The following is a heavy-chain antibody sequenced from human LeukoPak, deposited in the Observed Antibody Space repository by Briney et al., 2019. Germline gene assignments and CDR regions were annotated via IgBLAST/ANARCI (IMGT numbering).Heavy chain of an antibody. CDR3: ASEIVFGSFDY. CDR2: IYRGGGT. J-gene: IGHJ4*02. V-gene: IGHV3-66*01. Sequence: GGSLRLSCAASGFTVSNNYVSWVRQAPGKGLEWVSVIYRGGGTAYADSVKDRFTISRDNSKNTLYLQMNSLRAEDTAVYYCASEIVFGSFDYWGQGTLVTVSS. CDR1: GFTVSNNY. D-gene: IGHD3-22*01.